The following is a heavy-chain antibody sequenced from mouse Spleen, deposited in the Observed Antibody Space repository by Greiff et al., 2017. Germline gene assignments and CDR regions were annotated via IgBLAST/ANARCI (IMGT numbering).Heavy chain of an antibody. CDR2: IRNKANGYTT. J-gene: IGHJ1*01. CDR3: ARAPYYGNYGGYFDV. D-gene: IGHD2-10*01. V-gene: IGHV7-3*02. CDR1: GFTFTDYY. Sequence: EVHLVESGGGLVQPGGSLRLSCATSGFTFTDYYMSWVRQPPGKALEWLGFIRNKANGYTTEYSASVKGRFTISRDNSQSILYLQMNTLRAEDSATFYCARAPYYGNYGGYFDVWGAGTTVTVSS.